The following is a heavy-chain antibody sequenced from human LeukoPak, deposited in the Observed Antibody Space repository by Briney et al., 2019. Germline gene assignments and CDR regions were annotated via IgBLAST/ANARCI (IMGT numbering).Heavy chain of an antibody. CDR1: GGSISSYY. D-gene: IGHD6-25*01. CDR3: ARDQREAWFDP. CDR2: IYYSGST. V-gene: IGHV4-59*01. J-gene: IGHJ5*02. Sequence: PSETLSLTCTVSGGSISSYYWSWIRQPPGKGLEWIGYIYYSGSTNYNPSLKSRVTISVDTSKNQFSLKLSSVTAADTAVYYCARDQREAWFDPWGQGTLVTVSS.